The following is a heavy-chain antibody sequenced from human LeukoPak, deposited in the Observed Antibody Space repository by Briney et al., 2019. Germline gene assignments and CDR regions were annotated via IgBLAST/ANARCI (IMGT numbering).Heavy chain of an antibody. CDR1: GFTVSSNY. CDR2: IYSGGNT. Sequence: PGGSLRLSCAASGFTVSSNYMSWVRQAPGKGLEWVSVIYSGGNTYYADSVKGRFTISRDNSKNTLYLQMNSPRAEDTAVYYCARGARIAVALYYFDYWGQGTLVTVSS. V-gene: IGHV3-53*01. J-gene: IGHJ4*02. CDR3: ARGARIAVALYYFDY. D-gene: IGHD6-19*01.